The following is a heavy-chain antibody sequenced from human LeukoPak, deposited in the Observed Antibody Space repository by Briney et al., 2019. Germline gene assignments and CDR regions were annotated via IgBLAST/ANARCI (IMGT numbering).Heavy chain of an antibody. CDR3: AREGTTGTLWYYYYMDV. CDR1: GGSISSGSYY. D-gene: IGHD1-1*01. Sequence: PSQTLSLTCTVSGGSISSGSYYWSWIRQPAGKGLEWIGRIYTSGSTNYNPSLKSRVTISVDTSKNQFSLKLSSVTAADTAVYYCAREGTTGTLWYYYYMDVWGKGTTVTVSS. CDR2: IYTSGST. J-gene: IGHJ6*03. V-gene: IGHV4-61*02.